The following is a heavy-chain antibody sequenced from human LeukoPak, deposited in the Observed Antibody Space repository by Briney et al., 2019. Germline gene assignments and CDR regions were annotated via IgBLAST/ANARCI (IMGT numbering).Heavy chain of an antibody. CDR3: ARDGPGRYSSSWHGGAFDI. J-gene: IGHJ3*02. CDR2: IYSGGIT. Sequence: GGSLRLSCAASGFTVSSSYVSWVRQAPGKGLEGVSVIYSGGITYYADSVKGRFTFSRDNSKNTLYLQMNSLRVDDTAVYYCARDGPGRYSSSWHGGAFDIWGQGTMVTVSS. D-gene: IGHD6-13*01. CDR1: GFTVSSSY. V-gene: IGHV3-53*01.